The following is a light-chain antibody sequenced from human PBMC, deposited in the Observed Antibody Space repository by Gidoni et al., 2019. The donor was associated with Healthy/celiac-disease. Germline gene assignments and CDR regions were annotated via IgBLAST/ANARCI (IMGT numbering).Light chain of an antibody. CDR3: QQYGSSSWT. CDR2: GAS. V-gene: IGKV3-20*01. Sequence: SQSVSSSYLAWYQQKPGQAPRLLIYGASSRATGIPDRFSGSGSGTDFTLTISRLEPEDFAVYYCQQYGSSSWTFGQGTKVEIK. J-gene: IGKJ1*01. CDR1: QSVSSSY.